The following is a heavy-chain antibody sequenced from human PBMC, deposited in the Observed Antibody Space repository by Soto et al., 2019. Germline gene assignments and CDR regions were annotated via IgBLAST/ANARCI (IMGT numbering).Heavy chain of an antibody. D-gene: IGHD6-19*01. Sequence: GGSLRLSCAASGFSFNSYTMNWLRQAPGKGLEWVSSISSSGSFTDYADSVRGRFTTSRDNAKNSLYLQMTSLSAEDTAVYYCSTSGSGWYGVDFDVWGQGTKVTVSS. J-gene: IGHJ3*01. CDR1: GFSFNSYT. CDR3: STSGSGWYGVDFDV. V-gene: IGHV3-21*01. CDR2: ISSSGSFT.